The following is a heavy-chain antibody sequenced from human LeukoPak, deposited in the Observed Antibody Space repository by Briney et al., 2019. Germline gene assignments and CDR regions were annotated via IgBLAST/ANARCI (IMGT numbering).Heavy chain of an antibody. J-gene: IGHJ4*02. CDR3: AGYGVYPY. V-gene: IGHV3-48*01. D-gene: IGHD4-17*01. Sequence: GGSLRLSCAASGFTVNTYDMHWVRQAPGEGPEWIAYFGISGTIYYADSVRGRFTISRDNAKNSLFLQMNSLRVDDTAIYYCAGYGVYPYWGQGTPVSLSS. CDR1: GFTVNTYD. CDR2: FGISGTI.